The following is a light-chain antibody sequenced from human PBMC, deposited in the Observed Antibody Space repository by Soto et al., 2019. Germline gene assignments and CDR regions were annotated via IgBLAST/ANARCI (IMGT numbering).Light chain of an antibody. Sequence: SVLTQPASVSVSPGQSVTISCTGTISDVGGYNYVSWYQQYPGKAPKVMIYDVSNRPSGVSNRFSGSKSGNTASLTISGLQAEDEADYYCSSYTSSNALYVFGTGTKVTVL. CDR2: DVS. V-gene: IGLV2-14*01. CDR1: ISDVGGYNY. CDR3: SSYTSSNALYV. J-gene: IGLJ1*01.